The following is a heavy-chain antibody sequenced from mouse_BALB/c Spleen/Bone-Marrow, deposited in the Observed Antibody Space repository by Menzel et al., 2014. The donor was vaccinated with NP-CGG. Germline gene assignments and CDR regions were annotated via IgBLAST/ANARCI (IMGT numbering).Heavy chain of an antibody. CDR1: GLTFTDYE. D-gene: IGHD2-4*01. V-gene: IGHV1-15*01. CDR2: IHPGSGGT. Sequence: VQLQESGAELVRPGASVNLSCKALGLTFTDYEMHWVKLTPVYGLEWIGAIHPGSGGTSYNQTFKGKATRTADNSSSTDYKELSSLTTEDSAVYYCTKRGLRESEFAYWGQGTLVTVSA. CDR3: TKRGLRESEFAY. J-gene: IGHJ3*01.